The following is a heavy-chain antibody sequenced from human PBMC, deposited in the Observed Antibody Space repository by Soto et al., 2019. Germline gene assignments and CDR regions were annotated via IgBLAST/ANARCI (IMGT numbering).Heavy chain of an antibody. Sequence: PGGSLRLSCAASGFTFSSYGMHWVRRAPGKGLEWVAVISYDGSNKYYADSVKGRFTISRDNSKNTLYLQMNSLRAEDAAVYYCAILPGGGNSLGGYYYYGMDVWGQGTTVTVSS. CDR1: GFTFSSYG. J-gene: IGHJ6*02. V-gene: IGHV3-30*03. D-gene: IGHD2-21*02. CDR2: ISYDGSNK. CDR3: AILPGGGNSLGGYYYYGMDV.